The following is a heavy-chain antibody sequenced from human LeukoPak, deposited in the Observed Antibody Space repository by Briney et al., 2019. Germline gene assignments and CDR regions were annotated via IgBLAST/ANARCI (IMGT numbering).Heavy chain of an antibody. CDR2: INPNSGGT. Sequence: ASVNVSCKASGYTFTAYQMHWVRQAPGQGLEWMGWINPNSGGTNYAQNFQGRVTMTRDTSISTAYMELSRLTSDDTAVYYCARGDIYFDYWGQGTLVTVSS. CDR3: ARGDIYFDY. CDR1: GYTFTAYQ. J-gene: IGHJ4*02. V-gene: IGHV1-2*02.